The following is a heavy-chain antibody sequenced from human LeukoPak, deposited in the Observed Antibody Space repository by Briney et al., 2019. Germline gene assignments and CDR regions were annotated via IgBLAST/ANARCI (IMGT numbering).Heavy chain of an antibody. CDR3: VRDRDYYVFDL. V-gene: IGHV3-7*01. J-gene: IGHJ4*02. CDR2: IMKDGGDK. CDR1: GFTFTNYW. D-gene: IGHD3-10*02. Sequence: GGSLRLSCVASGFTFTNYWMTWVRQAPGKGLEWVANIMKDGGDKQYVDSVKGRFTISRDNAKNSVYLQMNSLRAEDTVVYYCVRDRDYYVFDLWGQGTLVTVSS.